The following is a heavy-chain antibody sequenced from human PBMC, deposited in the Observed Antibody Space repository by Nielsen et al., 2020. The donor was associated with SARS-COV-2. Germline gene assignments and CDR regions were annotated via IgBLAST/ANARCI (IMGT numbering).Heavy chain of an antibody. J-gene: IGHJ6*02. V-gene: IGHV3-7*03. CDR3: ARDGSSSWYVSYYYGMDV. CDR2: IKQDGSEK. Sequence: GGSLRLSYAASGFTFSSYWISWVRQAPGKGLEWVANIKQDGSEKYYVDSVKGRFTISRDNAKNSLYLQMNSLRAEDTAVYYCARDGSSSWYVSYYYGMDVWGQGTTVTVSS. CDR1: GFTFSSYW. D-gene: IGHD6-13*01.